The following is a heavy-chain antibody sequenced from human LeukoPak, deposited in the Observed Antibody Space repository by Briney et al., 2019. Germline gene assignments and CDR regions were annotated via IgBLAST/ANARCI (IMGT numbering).Heavy chain of an antibody. CDR2: IYYSGGT. V-gene: IGHV4-59*01. CDR3: ARRSLRYYYGSGRLYWFDP. J-gene: IGHJ5*02. CDR1: GGSINYYY. D-gene: IGHD3-10*01. Sequence: SETLSLTCTVSGGSINYYYWMWIRQPPGKGLEWIGYIYYSGGTHYNPSLKSRVTMLVDTSKNQFSLKLTAVTAADTAVYYCARRSLRYYYGSGRLYWFDPWGQGTLVTVSS.